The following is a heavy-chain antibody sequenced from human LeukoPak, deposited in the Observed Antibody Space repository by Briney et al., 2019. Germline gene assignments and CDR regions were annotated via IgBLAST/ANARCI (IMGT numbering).Heavy chain of an antibody. V-gene: IGHV3-64*01. CDR2: ISSDGGST. CDR1: GFTFNSYA. CDR3: ARADCSSSSCYTVSY. J-gene: IGHJ4*02. D-gene: IGHD2-2*02. Sequence: SGGSLRLSCAASGFTFNSYAMQWVRQAPGKGLEYVSGISSDGGSTYYANSVKGRFIISRDNSKNTVYHQMGSLRAEDMAVYYCARADCSSSSCYTVSYWGQGTLVTVSS.